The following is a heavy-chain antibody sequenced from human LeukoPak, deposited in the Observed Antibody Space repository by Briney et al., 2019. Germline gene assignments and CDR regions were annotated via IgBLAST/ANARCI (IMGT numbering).Heavy chain of an antibody. V-gene: IGHV4-59*01. Sequence: SETLSLTCTVSGVSISGYYWSWIRQPPGKRLEWIGYIYYSGSTIYNPSLKSRVTISVDTSKNQVSLELSSVTAADTAVYYCARGRYFDWLPSNWFDPWGQGTRVTVSS. CDR1: GVSISGYY. CDR2: IYYSGST. J-gene: IGHJ5*02. D-gene: IGHD3-9*01. CDR3: ARGRYFDWLPSNWFDP.